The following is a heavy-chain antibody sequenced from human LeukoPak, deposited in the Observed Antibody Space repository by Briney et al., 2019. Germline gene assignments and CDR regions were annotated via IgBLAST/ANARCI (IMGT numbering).Heavy chain of an antibody. CDR3: ARDQVVVPAALFYYYYYMDV. Sequence: GGSLRLSCAASGFTFSSYGMHWVRQAPGKGLEWVAFIRYDGSNKYYADSVKGRFTISRDNSKNTLYLQMNSLRAEDTAVYYCARDQVVVPAALFYYYYYMDVWGKGTTVTVSS. CDR2: IRYDGSNK. CDR1: GFTFSSYG. V-gene: IGHV3-30*02. D-gene: IGHD2-2*01. J-gene: IGHJ6*03.